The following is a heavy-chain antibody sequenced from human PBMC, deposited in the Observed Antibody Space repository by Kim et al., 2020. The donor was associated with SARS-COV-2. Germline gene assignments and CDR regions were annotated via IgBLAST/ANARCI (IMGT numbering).Heavy chain of an antibody. V-gene: IGHV3-74*01. CDR3: VRGDLVEMGYADRKFDP. J-gene: IGHJ5*02. Sequence: SVKGRFTISRDNGKNTLYLEMNSRRVEDTAVYYCVRGDLVEMGYADRKFDPWGQGTLVKVSS. D-gene: IGHD2-8*01.